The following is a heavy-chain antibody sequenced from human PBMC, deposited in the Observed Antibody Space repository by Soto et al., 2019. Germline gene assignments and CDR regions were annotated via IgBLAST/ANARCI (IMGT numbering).Heavy chain of an antibody. CDR2: IRSKAYGGTP. Sequence: EVQLVESGGGLVQPGRSLRLSCTASGFTFGDFALNWVRQAPGKGLEWVGFIRSKAYGGTPEYAASVKGRFTISRDDSKSIAYLQMISLETEDTAVYYWTRSGIAVPNNYLDYGGQGTLVTVSS. V-gene: IGHV3-49*04. D-gene: IGHD6-19*01. CDR3: TRSGIAVPNNYLDY. J-gene: IGHJ4*02. CDR1: GFTFGDFA.